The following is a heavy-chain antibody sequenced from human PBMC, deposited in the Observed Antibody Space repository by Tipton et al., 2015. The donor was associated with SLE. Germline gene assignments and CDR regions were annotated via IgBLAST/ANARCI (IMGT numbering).Heavy chain of an antibody. D-gene: IGHD6-19*01. CDR2: INHSGTT. J-gene: IGHJ4*02. Sequence: TLSLTCAVYGGSFSGYYWSWIRQPPGKGLEWIGEINHSGTTKYNPSLTSRVTISEDMSKNQFSLKLSSVSAADTAVYYCARRGGWTTFFDYWGQGTLVTVSS. V-gene: IGHV4-34*01. CDR1: GGSFSGYY. CDR3: ARRGGWTTFFDY.